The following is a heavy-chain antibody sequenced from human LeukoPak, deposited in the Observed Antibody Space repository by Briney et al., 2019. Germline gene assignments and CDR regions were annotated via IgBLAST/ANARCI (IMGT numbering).Heavy chain of an antibody. CDR3: ASKWPYIYQLPAWTGGFGY. D-gene: IGHD2-2*01. V-gene: IGHV4-34*01. J-gene: IGHJ4*02. CDR1: GGSFSGYY. Sequence: PPETLSLTCAVYGGSFSGYYWSWIRQPPGKGLEWIGEINHSGSTNYNPSLKSRVTISVDTSKNQFSLKLSSVTAADTAVYYCASKWPYIYQLPAWTGGFGYWGQGTLVTVSS. CDR2: INHSGST.